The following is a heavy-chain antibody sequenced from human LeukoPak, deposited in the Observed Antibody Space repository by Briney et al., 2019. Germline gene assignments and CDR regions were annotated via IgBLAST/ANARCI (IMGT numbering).Heavy chain of an antibody. V-gene: IGHV3-23*01. D-gene: IGHD1-26*01. Sequence: GGSLRLSCAASGFTFTSYSMNWVRQAPGKGLEWVSTISGGGGSTYYADSVKGRFTISRGNSKNTLYLQVNSLRAEDTAVYYCAKGGKWDVTPFDYWGQGTLVTVSS. J-gene: IGHJ4*02. CDR3: AKGGKWDVTPFDY. CDR2: ISGGGGST. CDR1: GFTFTSYS.